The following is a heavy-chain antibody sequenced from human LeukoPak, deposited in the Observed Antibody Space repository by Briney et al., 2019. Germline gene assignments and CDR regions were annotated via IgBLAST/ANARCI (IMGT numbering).Heavy chain of an antibody. Sequence: PSQTLSLTCTVSGGSISSGVYYWSWIRQHPGKGLEWIGYIYYSGSTYYNPSLKSRVTISVDTSKNQFSLKLSSVTAADTAVYYCARGVWFGELFSNWFDPWGQGTLVTVSS. CDR1: GGSISSGVYY. D-gene: IGHD3-10*01. V-gene: IGHV4-31*03. J-gene: IGHJ5*02. CDR3: ARGVWFGELFSNWFDP. CDR2: IYYSGST.